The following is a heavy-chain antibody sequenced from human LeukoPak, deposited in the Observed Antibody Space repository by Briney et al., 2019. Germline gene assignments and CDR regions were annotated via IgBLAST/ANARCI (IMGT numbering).Heavy chain of an antibody. Sequence: SVKVSCKASGYTFTSYGISWVRQAPGQGLEWMGGIIPIFGTANYAQKFQGRVTITADESTSTAYMELSSLRSEDTAVYYCARAHYYDSSGYYHYFDYWGQGTQVTVSS. CDR3: ARAHYYDSSGYYHYFDY. CDR1: GYTFTSYG. D-gene: IGHD3-22*01. J-gene: IGHJ4*02. V-gene: IGHV1-69*13. CDR2: IIPIFGTA.